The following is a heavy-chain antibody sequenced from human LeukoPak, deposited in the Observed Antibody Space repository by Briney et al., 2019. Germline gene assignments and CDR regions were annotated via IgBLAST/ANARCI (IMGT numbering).Heavy chain of an antibody. CDR3: ARVTRDSSGYYYVVDY. CDR1: GGSISSYY. Sequence: PSETLSLTCTVSGGSISSYYWSWIRQPPGKGLEWIGYIYYSGSTNYNPSLKSRVTISVDTSKNQFSLKLSSVTAADTAVYYCARVTRDSSGYYYVVDYWGQGTLVTVSS. D-gene: IGHD3-22*01. J-gene: IGHJ4*02. CDR2: IYYSGST. V-gene: IGHV4-59*01.